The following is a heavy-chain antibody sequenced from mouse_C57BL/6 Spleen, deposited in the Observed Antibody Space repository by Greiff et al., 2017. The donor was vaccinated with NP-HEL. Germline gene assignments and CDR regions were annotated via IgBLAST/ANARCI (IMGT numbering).Heavy chain of an antibody. CDR1: GYSFTGYF. CDR3: ARSYYGNLWFAY. Sequence: VQLQQSGPELVKPGDSVKISCKASGYSFTGYFMNWVMQSHGKSLEWIGRINPYNGDTFYNQKFKGKATLTVDKSSSTAHMELRSLTSEDSAVYYCARSYYGNLWFAYWGQGTLVTVSA. D-gene: IGHD2-10*01. J-gene: IGHJ3*01. V-gene: IGHV1-20*01. CDR2: INPYNGDT.